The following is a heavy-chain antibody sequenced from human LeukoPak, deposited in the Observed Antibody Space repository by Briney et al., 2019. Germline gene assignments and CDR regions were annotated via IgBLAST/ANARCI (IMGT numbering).Heavy chain of an antibody. CDR3: AVEMATIYYFDY. V-gene: IGHV4-39*07. D-gene: IGHD5-24*01. Sequence: SETLSLTCAVYGGSFSSYYWGWIRQPPGKGLEWIGSIYYSGSTYYNPSLKSRVTISVDTSKNQFSLKLSSVTAADTAVYYCAVEMATIYYFDYWGQGTLVTVSS. CDR1: GGSFSSYY. J-gene: IGHJ4*02. CDR2: IYYSGST.